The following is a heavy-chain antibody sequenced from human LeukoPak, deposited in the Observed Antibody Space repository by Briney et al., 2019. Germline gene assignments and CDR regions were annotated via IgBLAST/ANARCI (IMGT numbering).Heavy chain of an antibody. J-gene: IGHJ4*02. CDR3: ARDWGLYYDSSGYPTQSVY. Sequence: GGSLRLSCAASGFTVSSNYMSWVRQAPGMGLEWVSVIYSGGSTYYADSVKGRFTISRDNSKNTLYLQMNSLRAEDTAVYYCARDWGLYYDSSGYPTQSVYWGQGTLVTVSS. CDR1: GFTVSSNY. D-gene: IGHD3-22*01. V-gene: IGHV3-66*01. CDR2: IYSGGST.